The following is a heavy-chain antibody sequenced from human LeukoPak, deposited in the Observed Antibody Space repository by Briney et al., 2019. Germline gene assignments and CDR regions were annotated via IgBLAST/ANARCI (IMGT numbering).Heavy chain of an antibody. J-gene: IGHJ4*02. V-gene: IGHV3-30*02. Sequence: GGSLRLSCSAFGFTFGDYAFHWVRQAPGKGLEWLAFIRYDGSDSYYADSVKGRFTISRDNSKNTLYLQMNSLRAEDTAVYYCARVPSIAAAGWGQGTLVTVSS. CDR1: GFTFGDYA. CDR2: IRYDGSDS. CDR3: ARVPSIAAAG. D-gene: IGHD6-13*01.